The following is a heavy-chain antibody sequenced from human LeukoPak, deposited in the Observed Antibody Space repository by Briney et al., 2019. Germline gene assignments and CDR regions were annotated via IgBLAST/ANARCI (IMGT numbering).Heavy chain of an antibody. CDR3: ARLPGGGYCSSTSCEIDY. Sequence: PSETLSLTCTVSGGSISSSSYYWGWIRQPPGTGLEWIGRIYYSGSTYYNPSLKIRVTISVDQSKSQFPLKLRSVTAADTAVYYCARLPGGGYCSSTSCEIDYWGQGTLVTVSS. CDR1: GGSISSSSYY. CDR2: IYYSGST. J-gene: IGHJ4*02. D-gene: IGHD2-2*01. V-gene: IGHV4-39*01.